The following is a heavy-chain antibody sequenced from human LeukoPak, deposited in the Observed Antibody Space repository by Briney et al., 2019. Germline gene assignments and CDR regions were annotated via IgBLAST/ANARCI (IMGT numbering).Heavy chain of an antibody. CDR1: GFTFGSYS. Sequence: GGSLRLSCAASGFTFGSYSMNWVRQAPGKGLEWVSSISSSSYIYYADSVKGRFTISRDNAKNSLYLQMNSLRAEDTAVYYCARIAVGDTDYWGQGTLVTVSS. CDR3: ARIAVGDTDY. CDR2: ISSSSYI. J-gene: IGHJ4*02. V-gene: IGHV3-21*01. D-gene: IGHD6-19*01.